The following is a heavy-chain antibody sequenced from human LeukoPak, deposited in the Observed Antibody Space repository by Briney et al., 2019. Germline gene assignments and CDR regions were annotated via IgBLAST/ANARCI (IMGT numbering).Heavy chain of an antibody. CDR1: GFIFSNYA. D-gene: IGHD1-7*01. J-gene: IGHJ4*02. CDR3: AKDRGDWNYDLDY. Sequence: GGSLRLSCAASGFIFSNYAMTWVRQAPGKGLEWVSLLSASGGSTYYADSVKGRFTISRDNTKNTLYLQVNSLRAEDTAVYYCAKDRGDWNYDLDYWGQGTLVTVSS. CDR2: LSASGGST. V-gene: IGHV3-23*01.